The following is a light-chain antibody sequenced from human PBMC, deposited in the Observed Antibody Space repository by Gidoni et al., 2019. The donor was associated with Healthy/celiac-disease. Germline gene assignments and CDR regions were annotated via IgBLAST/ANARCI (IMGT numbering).Light chain of an antibody. CDR2: AAS. V-gene: IGKV1-39*01. CDR3: QQRET. J-gene: IGKJ1*01. Sequence: GDRVTITCRASQSISSYLNCYQQKPGKAPKLLIYAASSLQSGVPSRFSGSGSGTDFTLTISSLQPEDFATYYCQQRETFGQGTKVEIK. CDR1: QSISSY.